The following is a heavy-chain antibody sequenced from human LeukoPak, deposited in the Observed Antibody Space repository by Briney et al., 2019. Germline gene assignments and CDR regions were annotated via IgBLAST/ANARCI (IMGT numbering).Heavy chain of an antibody. D-gene: IGHD3-16*02. CDR2: INHSGIT. CDR1: GGSFSGYY. J-gene: IGHJ4*02. CDR3: ARGYRIWGSYRYTYDY. Sequence: PSETLSLTCAVYGGSFSGYYWSWIRQSPGKGLEWIGEINHSGITNYNPSLKSRVTISVDTSKNQFSPKLSSVTAADTAVYYCARGYRIWGSYRYTYDYWGQGALVTVSS. V-gene: IGHV4-34*01.